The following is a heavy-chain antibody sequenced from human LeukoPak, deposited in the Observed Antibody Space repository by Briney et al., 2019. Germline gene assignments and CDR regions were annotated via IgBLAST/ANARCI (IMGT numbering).Heavy chain of an antibody. J-gene: IGHJ4*02. CDR1: GFSFHDYA. D-gene: IGHD3-10*01. Sequence: GGSLRLFCAASGFSFHDYAMHWARQAPGKGLEWVSLISGDGGSTYYADSVKGRFTIARNNSKNSLYLQMNSLRTEDTALYYCTKEGSGGGLDLDYWGQGTLVTVSS. V-gene: IGHV3-43*02. CDR2: ISGDGGST. CDR3: TKEGSGGGLDLDY.